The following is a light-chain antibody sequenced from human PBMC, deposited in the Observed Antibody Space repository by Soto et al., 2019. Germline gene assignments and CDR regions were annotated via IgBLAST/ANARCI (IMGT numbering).Light chain of an antibody. CDR3: QQYTNYPWT. Sequence: DIQINQTTSTLSASVGDRVTITCRASQSISSWLAWFQQKPGKAPRLLIYEASRLESGVPSRISGSGSGTEFTLTISSLQPDDFATYYCQQYTNYPWTFGQGTKV. CDR1: QSISSW. V-gene: IGKV1-5*03. CDR2: EAS. J-gene: IGKJ1*01.